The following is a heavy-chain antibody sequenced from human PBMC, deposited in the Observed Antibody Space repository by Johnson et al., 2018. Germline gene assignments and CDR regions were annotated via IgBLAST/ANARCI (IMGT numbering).Heavy chain of an antibody. CDR2: MSGSGGST. CDR1: GFTFSSYA. V-gene: IGHV3-23*01. CDR3: AKVYCSGVICYSYTFDI. J-gene: IGHJ3*02. Sequence: VQLQESGGGLVQPGGSLRLSCAASGFTFSSYAMTWVRQAPGKGLEWVSVMSGSGGSTDYAGSVNGRFTISRENSKNTLYLQMNSLRAEDTAIYDGAKVYCSGVICYSYTFDIWGQGTMVTVAS. D-gene: IGHD2-15*01.